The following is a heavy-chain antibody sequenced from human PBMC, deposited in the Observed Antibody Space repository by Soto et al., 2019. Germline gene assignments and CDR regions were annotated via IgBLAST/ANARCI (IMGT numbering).Heavy chain of an antibody. D-gene: IGHD3-16*01. V-gene: IGHV4-59*01. J-gene: IGHJ5*02. Sequence: QVQLQESGPGLVKPSGTLSLTCTVSGGSMTSYYWNWIRQSPGKGLEWIGYVYYSGSTSYDPSLKSRVAISIDTSKNQCSLKLSSVTAADTAVYYCARSISGFGAKNWFDPWGQGTLVTVSS. CDR2: VYYSGST. CDR1: GGSMTSYY. CDR3: ARSISGFGAKNWFDP.